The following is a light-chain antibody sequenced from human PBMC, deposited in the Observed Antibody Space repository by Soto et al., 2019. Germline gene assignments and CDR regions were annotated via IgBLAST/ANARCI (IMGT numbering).Light chain of an antibody. V-gene: IGKV1-39*01. CDR2: AAS. J-gene: IGKJ2*01. CDR1: QSISSY. CDR3: QQRYSTPYT. Sequence: DIQMTQSPSSLSASVGDRVTITCRASQSISSYLNWYQQKPGKAPKLLIYAASILQIGVTSRFCGSGSGTSFTRTTSTLQPEDFATYYCQQRYSTPYTFGQGTKLEIK.